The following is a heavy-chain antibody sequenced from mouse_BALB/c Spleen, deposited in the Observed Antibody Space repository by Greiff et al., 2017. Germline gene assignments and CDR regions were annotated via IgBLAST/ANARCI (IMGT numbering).Heavy chain of an antibody. D-gene: IGHD2-1*01. CDR1: GFTFSSYA. CDR3: ARPYGNYGAMDY. V-gene: IGHV5-9-4*01. Sequence: EVHLVESGGGLVKPGGSLKLSCAASGFTFSSYAMSWVRQSPEKRLEWVAEISSGGSYTYYPDTVTGRFTISRDNAKNTLYLEMSSLRSEDTAMYYCARPYGNYGAMDYWGQGTSVTVSS. J-gene: IGHJ4*01. CDR2: ISSGGSYT.